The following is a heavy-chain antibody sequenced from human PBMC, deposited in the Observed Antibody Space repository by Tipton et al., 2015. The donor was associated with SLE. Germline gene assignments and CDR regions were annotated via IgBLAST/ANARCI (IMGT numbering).Heavy chain of an antibody. D-gene: IGHD3-10*01. CDR1: GASISSGGYY. CDR3: ASEGSGSSSTDY. CDR2: IYYSDTT. J-gene: IGHJ4*02. V-gene: IGHV4-31*03. Sequence: LRLSCTVSGASISSGGYYWSWIRQLPGKGLEWIGYIYYSDTTYYNPSLKSRVSISVDASKNQFSLKVRSVTAADTAVYYCASEGSGSSSTDYWGQGTLVTVSS.